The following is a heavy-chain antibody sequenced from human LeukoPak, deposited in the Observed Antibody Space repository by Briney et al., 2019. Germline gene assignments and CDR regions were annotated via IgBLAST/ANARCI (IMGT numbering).Heavy chain of an antibody. Sequence: PGGFLRLSCEASGFTFSNYGMNWVRQAPGKGLEWVSYIRSNDGTTHYADSVKGRFTISRDNAKNSLSLQMTSLRADDTAVYYCVRGQTSLDNWFDPWGQGTLVIVSS. V-gene: IGHV3-48*01. CDR1: GFTFSNYG. J-gene: IGHJ5*02. CDR3: VRGQTSLDNWFDP. CDR2: IRSNDGTT.